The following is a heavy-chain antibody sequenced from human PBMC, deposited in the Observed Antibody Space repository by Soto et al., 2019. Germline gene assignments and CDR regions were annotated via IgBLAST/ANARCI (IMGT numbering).Heavy chain of an antibody. CDR3: ARDVVLVPVAEVGWFDP. Sequence: QVQLVESGGGVVQPGRSLRLSCAASGFTFSSYAMHWVRQAPGKGLEWVAVISYDGSNKYYADSVKGRFTISRDNSKNTLYLQMNSLRAEDTAVYYCARDVVLVPVAEVGWFDPWGQGTLVTVSS. D-gene: IGHD2-2*01. CDR2: ISYDGSNK. J-gene: IGHJ5*02. V-gene: IGHV3-30-3*01. CDR1: GFTFSSYA.